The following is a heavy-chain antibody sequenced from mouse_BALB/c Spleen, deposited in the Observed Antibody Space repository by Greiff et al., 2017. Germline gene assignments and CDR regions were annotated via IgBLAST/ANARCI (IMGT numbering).Heavy chain of an antibody. CDR3: AVYGSSPWFAY. Sequence: VQLQQSGAELVRPGTSVKVSCKASGYAFTNYLIEWVKQRPGQGLEWIGVINPGSGGTNYNEKFKGKATLTADKSSSTAYMQLSSLTSDDSAVYFCAVYGSSPWFAYWGQGTLVTVSA. D-gene: IGHD1-1*01. V-gene: IGHV1-54*03. CDR1: GYAFTNYL. CDR2: INPGSGGT. J-gene: IGHJ3*01.